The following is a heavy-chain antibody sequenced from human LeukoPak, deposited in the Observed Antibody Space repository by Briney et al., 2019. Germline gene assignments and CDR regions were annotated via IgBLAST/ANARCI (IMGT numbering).Heavy chain of an antibody. V-gene: IGHV4-30-2*01. CDR3: ARAAPELDY. Sequence: PSETLSLTCAVSGGSISSGGYSWSWIRQPPGKGLEWIGYLYHTGTTYYIPSLKSRVTISVDRSKNQFSLKLNSVTAADTAVYYCARAAPELDYWGQGTLVTVSS. J-gene: IGHJ4*02. CDR2: LYHTGTT. CDR1: GGSISSGGYS.